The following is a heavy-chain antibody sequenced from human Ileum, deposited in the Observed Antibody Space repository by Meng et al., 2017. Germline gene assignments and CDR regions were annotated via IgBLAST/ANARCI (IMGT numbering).Heavy chain of an antibody. CDR2: IFHTGST. CDR3: ATNKNKKIDY. Sequence: QVQLQESGPGLVEPSGTLSPTGVVSGDSISSSNWWNWVRQPPGKGLEWIGEIFHTGSTNYNPSLKSRVTVSADKSKNQFSLNLSSVTAADTAVYYCATNKNKKIDYWGQGTLVTVSS. D-gene: IGHD2/OR15-2a*01. V-gene: IGHV4-4*02. CDR1: GDSISSSNW. J-gene: IGHJ4*02.